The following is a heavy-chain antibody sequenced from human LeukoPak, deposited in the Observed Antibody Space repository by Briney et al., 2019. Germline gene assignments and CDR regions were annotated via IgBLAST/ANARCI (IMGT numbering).Heavy chain of an antibody. Sequence: SDTLSLTCTVSGGSISSYYGSWIRQPAGKGLEWIGRIYTSGSTNYNPSLKSRVTMSVDTSKNQFSLKLSSVTAADTAVYYCARGAHNGAFDIWGQGTMVTVSS. J-gene: IGHJ3*02. V-gene: IGHV4-4*07. CDR1: GGSISSYY. D-gene: IGHD2-8*01. CDR2: IYTSGST. CDR3: ARGAHNGAFDI.